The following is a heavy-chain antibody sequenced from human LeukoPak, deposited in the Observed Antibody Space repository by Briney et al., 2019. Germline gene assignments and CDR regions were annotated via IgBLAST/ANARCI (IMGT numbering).Heavy chain of an antibody. CDR3: ASSPRPMVRGPPGAPLDY. Sequence: GESLKISCKGSGYSFTSYWIGWVRQMPGKGLEWMGVIYPGDSDTRYSPSFQGQVTISADKSISTAYLQWNSLKASDTAMYYCASSPRPMVRGPPGAPLDYWGQGTLVTVSS. CDR1: GYSFTSYW. CDR2: IYPGDSDT. D-gene: IGHD3-10*01. J-gene: IGHJ4*02. V-gene: IGHV5-51*01.